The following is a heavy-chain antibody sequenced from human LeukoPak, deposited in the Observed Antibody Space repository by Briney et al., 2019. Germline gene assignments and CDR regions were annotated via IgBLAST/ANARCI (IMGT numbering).Heavy chain of an antibody. CDR2: IYYSGST. CDR3: ARTKSVPAASIGFDP. J-gene: IGHJ5*02. Sequence: SQTLSLTCTVSGGSISSGGYYWSWIRQHPRKGLEWIGYIYYSGSTYYNPSLKSRVTISVDTSKNQFSLKLSSVTAADTAVYYCARTKSVPAASIGFDPWGQGTLVTVSS. D-gene: IGHD2-2*01. CDR1: GGSISSGGYY. V-gene: IGHV4-31*03.